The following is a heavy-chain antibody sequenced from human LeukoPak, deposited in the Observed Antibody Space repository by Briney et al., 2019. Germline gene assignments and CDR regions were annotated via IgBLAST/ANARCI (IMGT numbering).Heavy chain of an antibody. D-gene: IGHD3-10*01. V-gene: IGHV4-30-2*01. Sequence: SETLSLTCTVSGGSISSGGYSWSWIRQPPGKGLERIGYIYHSGSTYYNPSLKSRVTISVDRSKNQFSLKLSSVTAADTAVYYCARVLWFGELLYSSDYWGQGTLVTVSS. CDR3: ARVLWFGELLYSSDY. CDR2: IYHSGST. CDR1: GGSISSGGYS. J-gene: IGHJ4*02.